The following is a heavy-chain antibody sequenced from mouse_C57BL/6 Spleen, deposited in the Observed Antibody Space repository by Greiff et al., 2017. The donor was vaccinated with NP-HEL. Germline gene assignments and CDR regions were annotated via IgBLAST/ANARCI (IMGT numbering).Heavy chain of an antibody. D-gene: IGHD2-12*01. CDR2: ISYSGST. CDR1: GYSITSGYD. V-gene: IGHV3-1*01. Sequence: EVQRVESGPGMVKPSQSLSLTCTVTGYSITSGYDWHWIRHFPGNKLEWMGYISYSGSTNYNPSLKSRISITHDTSKNHFFLKLNSVTTEDTATYYCAREGLYLFDYWGQGTTLTVSS. CDR3: AREGLYLFDY. J-gene: IGHJ2*01.